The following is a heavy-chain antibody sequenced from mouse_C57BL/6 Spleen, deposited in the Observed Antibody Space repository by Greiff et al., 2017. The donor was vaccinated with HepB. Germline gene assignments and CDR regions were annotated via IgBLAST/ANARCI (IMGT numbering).Heavy chain of an antibody. D-gene: IGHD1-1*01. CDR2: IYPGDGDT. V-gene: IGHV1-82*01. Sequence: VQLQQSGPELVKPGDSVKISCKASGYAFSSSWMNWVKQRPGKGLEWIGRIYPGDGDTNYNGKFKGKATLTADKSSSTAYMQISSLTSEDSAVYFCARSRYYYGSSYDYAMDYWGQGTSVTVSS. CDR3: ARSRYYYGSSYDYAMDY. J-gene: IGHJ4*01. CDR1: GYAFSSSW.